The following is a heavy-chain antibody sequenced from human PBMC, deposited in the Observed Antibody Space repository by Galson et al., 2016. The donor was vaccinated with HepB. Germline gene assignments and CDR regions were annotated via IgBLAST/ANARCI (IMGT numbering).Heavy chain of an antibody. CDR1: GFTLNSYA. J-gene: IGHJ4*02. Sequence: SLRLSCAASGFTLNSYAMHWVRRAPGKGQEWVAVISYDGSSKYYADSVKGRFTISRDKSKNTLYLQMNSRTAEDTAVYYCGAFRGDSSGYGEYWSQGTMVTVAA. CDR2: ISYDGSSK. V-gene: IGHV3-30-3*01. D-gene: IGHD5-18*01. CDR3: GAFRGDSSGYGEY.